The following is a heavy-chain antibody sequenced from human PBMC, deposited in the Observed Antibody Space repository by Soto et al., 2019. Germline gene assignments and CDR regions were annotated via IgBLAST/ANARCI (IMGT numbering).Heavy chain of an antibody. CDR2: LSGSGYST. J-gene: IGHJ4*02. V-gene: IGHV3-23*01. CDR1: GFTFSSYA. Sequence: GGSLRLSCASSGFTFSSYAMSWVRQAPGKGLEWVSTLSGSGYSTYYADSVKGRFTISRDNSKNTLYLQMNSLRAEDTAVYYCAKDSGFTAMVSFFDYWGQGTLVTVSS. D-gene: IGHD5-18*01. CDR3: AKDSGFTAMVSFFDY.